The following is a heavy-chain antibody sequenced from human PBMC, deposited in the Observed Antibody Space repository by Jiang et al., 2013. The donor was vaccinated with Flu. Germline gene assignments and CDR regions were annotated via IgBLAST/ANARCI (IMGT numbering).Heavy chain of an antibody. J-gene: IGHJ6*04. CDR2: INHSGST. CDR3: AHIVVVPAARFYYYYGMDV. CDR1: GGSFSGYY. V-gene: IGHV4-34*01. D-gene: IGHD2-2*01. Sequence: LLKPSETLSLTCAVYGGSFSGYYWSWIRQPPGKGLEWIGEINHSGSTNYNPSLKSRVTISVDTSKNQFSLKLSSVTAADTAVYYCAHIVVVPAARFYYYYGMDVWGKGTTVTVSS.